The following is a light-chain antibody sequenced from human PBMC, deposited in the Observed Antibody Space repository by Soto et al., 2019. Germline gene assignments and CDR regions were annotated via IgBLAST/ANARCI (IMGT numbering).Light chain of an antibody. CDR2: GPS. CDR3: QQFCSSPPP. J-gene: IGKJ1*01. V-gene: IGKV3-20*01. Sequence: DIVLTQSPGTLSLSPGERATLSCRASQSITYGYLAWYQHKPXQAXRLLIFGPSSRASGIPDRFSGGGSGTDFSLTISRPEPEDFAVYFCQQFCSSPPPFGQGIKVDIK. CDR1: QSITYGY.